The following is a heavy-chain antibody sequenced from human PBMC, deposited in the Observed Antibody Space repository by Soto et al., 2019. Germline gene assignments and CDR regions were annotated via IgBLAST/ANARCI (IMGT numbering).Heavy chain of an antibody. D-gene: IGHD5-12*01. CDR1: GFNFNFFW. CDR2: INGDGSTT. J-gene: IGHJ5*02. V-gene: IGHV3-74*01. Sequence: EALLVESGGGLVQPGGYLRLSCAASGFNFNFFWMHWVRQAPGKGLVWVSRINGDGSTTDYADSVKGRFTISRDNAKNTLFLQMDSLRVEDKAVYYCVRDSPTILEDADTVASWFDPWGQGSLVTVSS. CDR3: VRDSPTILEDADTVASWFDP.